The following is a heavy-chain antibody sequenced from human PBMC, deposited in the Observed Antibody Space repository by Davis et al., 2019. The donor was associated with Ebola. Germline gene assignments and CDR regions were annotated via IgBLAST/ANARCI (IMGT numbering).Heavy chain of an antibody. CDR1: GFTFSSYG. J-gene: IGHJ4*02. D-gene: IGHD6-19*01. V-gene: IGHV3-33*06. Sequence: GGSLRLSCAASGFTFSSYGMHWVRQAPGKGLEWVTVIWYDGSNKYYADSVKGRFTISRDNSKNTLYLQMNSLRAEDTAVYYCAKEIGGSGWYSIDYWGQGTLVAVSS. CDR2: IWYDGSNK. CDR3: AKEIGGSGWYSIDY.